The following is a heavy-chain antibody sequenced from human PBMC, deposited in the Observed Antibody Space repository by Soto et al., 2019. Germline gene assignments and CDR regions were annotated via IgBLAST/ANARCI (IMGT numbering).Heavy chain of an antibody. V-gene: IGHV3-64*01. CDR3: ARRARRDFYYMDV. Sequence: EVQLAESGGGLAQPGGSLRLSCAASGFTLSGYAMDWVRQAPGKGLEYVSGISSNGVGTYYANSVQGRFTISRDNSKNTVYLQMGSLRPEDMAVYYGARRARRDFYYMDVWGKGTTVTVSS. D-gene: IGHD6-6*01. CDR2: ISSNGVGT. CDR1: GFTLSGYA. J-gene: IGHJ6*03.